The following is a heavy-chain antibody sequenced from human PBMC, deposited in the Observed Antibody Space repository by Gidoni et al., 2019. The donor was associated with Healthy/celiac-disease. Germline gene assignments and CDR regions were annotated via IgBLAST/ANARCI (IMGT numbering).Heavy chain of an antibody. CDR2: INAGNGNT. D-gene: IGHD2-8*01. V-gene: IGHV1-3*01. CDR1: GYTFTSYA. J-gene: IGHJ5*02. CDR3: ARDFRAADGVCYT. Sequence: QVQLVQSGAEVKKPGASVKVSCKASGYTFTSYAMHWVRQAPGQRLEWMGWINAGNGNTKYSQKFQGRVTITRDTSASTAYMELSSLRSEDTAVYYCARDFRAADGVCYTWGQGTLVTVSS.